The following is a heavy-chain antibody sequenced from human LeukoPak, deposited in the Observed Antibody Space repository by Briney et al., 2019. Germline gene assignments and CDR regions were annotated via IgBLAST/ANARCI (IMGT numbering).Heavy chain of an antibody. D-gene: IGHD6-19*01. CDR2: ISSSSTYI. V-gene: IGHV3-21*01. J-gene: IGHJ6*04. Sequence: PGGSLRLSCAASGFTFSSYSMNWVRQAPGKGLEWVSSISSSSTYIYYADSVKGRFTISRDNAKNSLYLQMNSLRAEDTAVYYCARDHGYSSGWYISGDVWGKGTTVTVSS. CDR3: ARDHGYSSGWYISGDV. CDR1: GFTFSSYS.